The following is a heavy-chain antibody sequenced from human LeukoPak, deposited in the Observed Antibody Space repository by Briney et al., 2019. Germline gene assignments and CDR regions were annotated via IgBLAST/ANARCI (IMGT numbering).Heavy chain of an antibody. D-gene: IGHD3-16*02. CDR1: GFTFSSYS. CDR2: IYSGGST. CDR3: ARGRPGGCDYVWGSYRFCYLDY. Sequence: GGSLRLSCAASGFTFSSYSMNWVRQAPGKGLEWVSVIYSGGSTYYADSVKGRFTISRGNSKNTLYLQMNSLRAEDTAVYYCARGRPGGCDYVWGSYRFCYLDYWGQGTLVTVSS. J-gene: IGHJ4*02. V-gene: IGHV3-53*01.